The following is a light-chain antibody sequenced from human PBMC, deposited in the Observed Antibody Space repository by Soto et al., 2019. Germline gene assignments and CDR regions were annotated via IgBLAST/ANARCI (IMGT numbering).Light chain of an antibody. Sequence: EIVLTQSPATLSLSPGERAILSCRASQSVSNFLAWYQQKPGQAPRLLIYDTSNRATGIPARFSGSGSGTDFTLTISNLEPEDFAVYYCQQRSNWPQYTFGQGTKVDIK. CDR1: QSVSNF. CDR2: DTS. V-gene: IGKV3-11*01. CDR3: QQRSNWPQYT. J-gene: IGKJ2*01.